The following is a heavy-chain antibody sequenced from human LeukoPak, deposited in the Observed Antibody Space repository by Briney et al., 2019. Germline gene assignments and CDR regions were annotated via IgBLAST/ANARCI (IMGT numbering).Heavy chain of an antibody. J-gene: IGHJ4*02. Sequence: GGSLRLSCAASGFTFSSYTMHWIRQAPGKGLEWVSSISGSNSYIFYADSVKGRFTVSRDNAKDSLYLQMNSLRAEDTALYYCAKDNGYDILTGYYDYWGQGTLVTVSS. CDR2: ISGSNSYI. CDR1: GFTFSSYT. V-gene: IGHV3-21*04. CDR3: AKDNGYDILTGYYDY. D-gene: IGHD3-9*01.